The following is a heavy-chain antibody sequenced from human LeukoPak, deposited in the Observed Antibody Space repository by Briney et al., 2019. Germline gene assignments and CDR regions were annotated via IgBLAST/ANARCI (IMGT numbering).Heavy chain of an antibody. J-gene: IGHJ4*02. CDR3: ARGSSSNSWYFDY. CDR2: TYYRSKWYN. CDR1: GDSVSSNSAT. D-gene: IGHD6-13*01. V-gene: IGHV6-1*01. Sequence: SQTLSLTCAISGDSVSSNSATWTWIRQPPSRGLEWLGRTYYRSKWYNDYAVSVKSRITINPDTSKNQFSLQLSSVTPEDTAVYYCARGSSSNSWYFDYWGQGTLVTVSS.